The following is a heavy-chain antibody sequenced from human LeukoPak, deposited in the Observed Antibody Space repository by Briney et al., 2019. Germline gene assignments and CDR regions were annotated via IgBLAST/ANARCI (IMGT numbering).Heavy chain of an antibody. D-gene: IGHD3-9*01. J-gene: IGHJ6*04. V-gene: IGHV4-4*09. CDR2: IYTSGST. CDR1: GGSISSYY. CDR3: ASGPYYDILTGYKLDV. Sequence: PSETLSLTCTVSGGSISSYYWSWIRQPPGKGLEWIGYIYTSGSTNYNPSPKSRVTISVDTSKNQFSLRLSSVTAADTAVYYCASGPYYDILTGYKLDVWGKGTTVTVSS.